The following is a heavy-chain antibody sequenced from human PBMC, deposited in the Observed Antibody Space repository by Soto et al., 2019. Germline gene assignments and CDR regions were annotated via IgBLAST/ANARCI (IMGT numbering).Heavy chain of an antibody. CDR2: ICGSGNYT. CDR3: AKDRAAVAPRVRFDP. D-gene: IGHD6-19*01. J-gene: IGHJ5*02. Sequence: GGSLRLSCAASGFSFSSYSMNWVRQAPGKGLEWVSSICGSGNYTYYADSVKGRFTISRDNSKNTLSLQMNSLRADDTAVYYCAKDRAAVAPRVRFDPWGQGTLVTVSS. CDR1: GFSFSSYS. V-gene: IGHV3-23*01.